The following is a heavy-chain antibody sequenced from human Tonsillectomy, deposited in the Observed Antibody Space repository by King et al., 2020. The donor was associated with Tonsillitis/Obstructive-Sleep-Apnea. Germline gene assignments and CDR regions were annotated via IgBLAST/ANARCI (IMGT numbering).Heavy chain of an antibody. CDR2: IKQDGSEK. CDR3: ARDRGYDPEGPLFDY. Sequence: EQLVQSGGGLVQPGGSLRLSCAASGFTFSSYWMSWVRQAPGKGLEWVANIKQDGSEKYYVDSVKGRVTISRDNAKNSLSLQMNSLRAEDTAGYYCARDRGYDPEGPLFDYWGQGTLVTVSS. J-gene: IGHJ4*02. D-gene: IGHD5-12*01. CDR1: GFTFSSYW. V-gene: IGHV3-7*04.